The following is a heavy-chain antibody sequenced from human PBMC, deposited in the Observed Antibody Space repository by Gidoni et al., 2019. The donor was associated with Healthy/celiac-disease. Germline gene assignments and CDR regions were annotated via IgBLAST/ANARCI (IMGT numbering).Heavy chain of an antibody. J-gene: IGHJ4*02. CDR2: IIPIFGTA. V-gene: IGHV1-69*01. CDR1: VGTFSSYA. CDR3: ASIGVEMATIWYFDY. Sequence: QVQLVLSGAEVKKPGSSVKVSCKASVGTFSSYAISWVRQAPGQGLEWMGGIIPIFGTANYAQKFQGRVTITADESTSTAYMELSSLRSEDTAVYYCASIGVEMATIWYFDYWGQGTLVTVSS. D-gene: IGHD5-12*01.